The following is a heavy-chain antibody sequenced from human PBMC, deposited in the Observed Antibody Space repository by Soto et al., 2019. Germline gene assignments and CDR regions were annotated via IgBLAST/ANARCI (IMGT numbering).Heavy chain of an antibody. D-gene: IGHD3-22*01. Sequence: ASVKVSCKASGYTFTSYAMHWVRQAPGQRLEWMGWINAGNGNTKYSQKFQGRVTITRDTSASTAYMELSSLRSEDTAVYYCARDGPHDSSGYYYGMGDYWGQGTLVTVSS. CDR3: ARDGPHDSSGYYYGMGDY. J-gene: IGHJ4*02. CDR1: GYTFTSYA. CDR2: INAGNGNT. V-gene: IGHV1-3*01.